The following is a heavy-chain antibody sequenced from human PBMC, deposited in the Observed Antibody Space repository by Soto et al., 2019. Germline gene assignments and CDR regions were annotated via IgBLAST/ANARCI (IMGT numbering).Heavy chain of an antibody. J-gene: IGHJ4*02. Sequence: SETLSLTCSVSGASITNNDYYWSWIRQPPGKGLEWIGYVYYSGSTYNSPTLRSRVIISPDTSKNEFSLRLSSVTAADTAVYFCARSVAVPGAHIDYWGQGTQVTVSS. V-gene: IGHV4-61*05. CDR1: GASITNNDYY. D-gene: IGHD6-19*01. CDR2: VYYSGST. CDR3: ARSVAVPGAHIDY.